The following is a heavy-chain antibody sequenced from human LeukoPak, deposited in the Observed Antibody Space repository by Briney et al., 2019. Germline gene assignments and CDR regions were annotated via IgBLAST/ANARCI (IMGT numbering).Heavy chain of an antibody. CDR3: AKVSLGIAAAGPYYGMDV. J-gene: IGHJ6*02. CDR2: ISGSGGST. V-gene: IGHV3-23*01. D-gene: IGHD6-13*01. CDR1: GFTFSSYA. Sequence: GSLRLSCAASGFTFSSYAMSWVRQAPGKGLEWVSAISGSGGSTYYADSVKGRFTISRDNSKNTLYLQMNSLRAEDTAVYYCAKVSLGIAAAGPYYGMDVWGQGTTVTVSS.